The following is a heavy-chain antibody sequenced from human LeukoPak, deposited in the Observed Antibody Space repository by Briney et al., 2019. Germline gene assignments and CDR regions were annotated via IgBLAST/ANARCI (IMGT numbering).Heavy chain of an antibody. CDR3: ARDGDPLEYYYYMDV. V-gene: IGHV4-59*12. CDR2: IYYSGST. CDR1: GGSISSNY. Sequence: SETLSLTCTVSGGSISSNYWSWNRQPPGKGLEWIGYIYYSGSTNYNPSLKSRVTISVDTSKNQFSLKLSSVTAADTAVYYCARDGDPLEYYYYMDVWGKGTTVTISS. J-gene: IGHJ6*03. D-gene: IGHD2-21*01.